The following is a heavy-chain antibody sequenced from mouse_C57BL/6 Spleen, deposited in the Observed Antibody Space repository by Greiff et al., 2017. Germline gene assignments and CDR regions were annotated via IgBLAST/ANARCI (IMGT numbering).Heavy chain of an antibody. V-gene: IGHV1-4*01. J-gene: IGHJ2*01. CDR1: GYTFTSYT. CDR2: INPSSGYT. CDR3: ALYYDYDGDY. Sequence: VQLVESGAELARPGASVKMSCKASGYTFTSYTMHWVKQRPGPGLEWIGYINPSSGYTKSNQKFKDKATLTADKSSSTAYMQLSSLTSEDSAVYYCALYYDYDGDYWGQGTTRTVSS. D-gene: IGHD2-4*01.